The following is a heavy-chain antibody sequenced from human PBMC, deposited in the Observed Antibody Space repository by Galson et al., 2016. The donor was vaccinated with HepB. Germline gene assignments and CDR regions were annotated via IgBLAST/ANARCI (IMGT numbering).Heavy chain of an antibody. J-gene: IGHJ4*01. D-gene: IGHD1-26*01. CDR3: ARGSSSSVVGSTAFDY. CDR1: GYTFTTYA. V-gene: IGHV1-3*01. Sequence: SVKVSCKASGYTFTTYAMHWVRQAPGQRLEWMGWINAGNGNTKYSQKFQGRVTITRDTSASTAYMELRGLRSDDTAVYYCARGSSSSVVGSTAFDYWGHGTLVTVSS. CDR2: INAGNGNT.